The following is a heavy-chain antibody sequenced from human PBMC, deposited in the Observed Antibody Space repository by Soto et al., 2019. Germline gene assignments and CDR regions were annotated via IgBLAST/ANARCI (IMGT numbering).Heavy chain of an antibody. J-gene: IGHJ4*02. V-gene: IGHV3-30-3*01. Sequence: QPGGSLRLSCAASGFTFSSYAMHWVRQAPGKGLEWVAVISYDGSNKYYADSVKGRFTISRDNSKNTLYLQMNSLRAEDTAVYYCAVGDYYDSSGYYYGLDYWGQGTLVTVSS. CDR3: AVGDYYDSSGYYYGLDY. CDR2: ISYDGSNK. CDR1: GFTFSSYA. D-gene: IGHD3-22*01.